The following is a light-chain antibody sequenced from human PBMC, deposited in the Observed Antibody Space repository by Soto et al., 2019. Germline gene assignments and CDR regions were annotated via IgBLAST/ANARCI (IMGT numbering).Light chain of an antibody. J-gene: IGKJ4*01. CDR2: DAS. Sequence: EIVLTQSPATLSLSPGERATLSCRASQSVSSYLAWYQQKPGQAPRLLIYDASNRATGIPARFSGSGSGTDFTLTISSLEPEDFAVYYCQQYASSPPLTFGGGTKVEIK. CDR3: QQYASSPPLT. V-gene: IGKV3-11*01. CDR1: QSVSSY.